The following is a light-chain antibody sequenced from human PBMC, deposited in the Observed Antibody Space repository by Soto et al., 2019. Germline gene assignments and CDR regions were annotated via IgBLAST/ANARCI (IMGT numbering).Light chain of an antibody. V-gene: IGLV4-69*01. CDR1: SGHSSYA. Sequence: QAVVTQSPSASASLGASVNLTCTLSSGHSSYAIAWHQQQPEKGPRYLMKLNSDGSHSKGDGIPDRFSGSSSGAERYLTISSLQSEDEADYSCQTWGTGTLVFGGGTKLTGL. CDR3: QTWGTGTLV. J-gene: IGLJ2*01. CDR2: LNSDGSH.